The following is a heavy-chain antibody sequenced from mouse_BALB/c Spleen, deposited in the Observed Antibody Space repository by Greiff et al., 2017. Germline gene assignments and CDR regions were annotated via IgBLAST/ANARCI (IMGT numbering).Heavy chain of an antibody. J-gene: IGHJ2*01. CDR3: ARNRYDGYYFDY. D-gene: IGHD2-14*01. CDR1: GDSITSGY. Sequence: EVKLMESGPSLVKPSQTLSLTCSVTGDSITSGYWNWIRKFPGNKLEYMGYISYSGSTYYNPSLKSRISITRDTSKNQYYLQLNSVTTEDTATYYCARNRYDGYYFDYWGQGTTLTVSS. V-gene: IGHV3-8*02. CDR2: ISYSGST.